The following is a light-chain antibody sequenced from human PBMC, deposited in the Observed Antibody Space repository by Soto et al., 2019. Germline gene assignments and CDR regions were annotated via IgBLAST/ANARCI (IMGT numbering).Light chain of an antibody. CDR3: QQYNNWLRT. CDR2: SAS. V-gene: IGKV3-15*01. Sequence: EIVMTQSPATLSVSPGERATLSCRASQSVSSSLAWYQQKPGQAPRLLIYSASTRATGIPARFSGSGSGTEFTLTISSLQSEDFAVYYCQQYNNWLRTFGKGTKVEIK. CDR1: QSVSSS. J-gene: IGKJ1*01.